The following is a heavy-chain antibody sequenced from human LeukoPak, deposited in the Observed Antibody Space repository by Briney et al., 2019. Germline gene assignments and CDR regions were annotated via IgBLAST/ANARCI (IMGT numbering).Heavy chain of an antibody. CDR1: GFTFSSYA. CDR3: AKGLGAAGGLYGAMDV. V-gene: IGHV3-23*01. J-gene: IGHJ6*02. D-gene: IGHD6-13*01. CDR2: ISGSGGST. Sequence: QPGGSLRLSCAASGFTFSSYAMSWVRQAPGKGLEWVSAISGSGGSTYYADSVKGRFTISRDNSKNTLYLQMNSLRAEDTAVYYCAKGLGAAGGLYGAMDVWGQGTTVTVSS.